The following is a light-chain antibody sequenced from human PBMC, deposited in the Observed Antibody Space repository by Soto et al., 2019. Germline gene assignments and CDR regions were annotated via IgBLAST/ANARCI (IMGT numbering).Light chain of an antibody. CDR2: GAS. CDR1: QSITSNF. Sequence: EIVLTQSPGTLSLSPGERATLSCSASQSITSNFLAWYQQKPGQAPRLLIYGASTRSAGVPDRFSGSGSGTDFTLTITRLEPEDFAVEYCQQYGRSPLMYTFGQGTKLGVK. J-gene: IGKJ2*01. CDR3: QQYGRSPLMYT. V-gene: IGKV3-20*01.